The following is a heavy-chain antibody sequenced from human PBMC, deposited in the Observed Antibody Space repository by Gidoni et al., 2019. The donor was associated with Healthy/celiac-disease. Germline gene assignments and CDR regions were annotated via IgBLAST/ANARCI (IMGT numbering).Heavy chain of an antibody. CDR2: IIPILGIA. CDR1: GGTFSSYT. Sequence: QVQLVQSGAEVQKPGSSVKVSCKASGGTFSSYTISWVRQAPGQGLEWMGRIIPILGIANYAQKFQGRVTITADKSTSTAYMELSSLRSEDTAVYYCASPSMKVGAHAFDIWGQGTMVTVSS. J-gene: IGHJ3*02. CDR3: ASPSMKVGAHAFDI. V-gene: IGHV1-69*02. D-gene: IGHD3-16*01.